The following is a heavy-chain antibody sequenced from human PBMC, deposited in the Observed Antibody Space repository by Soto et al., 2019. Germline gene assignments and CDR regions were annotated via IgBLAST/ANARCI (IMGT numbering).Heavy chain of an antibody. CDR3: ARPHIAAGPYYYYGMDV. J-gene: IGHJ6*02. CDR1: GGTFSSYA. Sequence: QVQPVQSGAEVKKPGSSVKVSCKASGGTFSSYAISWVRQAPGQGLEWMGGIIPIFGTANYAQKFQGRVTITADESTSTAYMELSSLRSEDTAVYYCARPHIAAGPYYYYGMDVWGQGTTVTVSS. D-gene: IGHD6-6*01. CDR2: IIPIFGTA. V-gene: IGHV1-69*01.